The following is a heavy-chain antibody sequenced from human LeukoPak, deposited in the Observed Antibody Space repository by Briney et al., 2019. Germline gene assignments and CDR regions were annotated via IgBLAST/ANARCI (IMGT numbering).Heavy chain of an antibody. CDR2: ISSSSSYI. Sequence: GGSLRLSCAASGFTFSSYSMNWVRQAPGKGLEWVSSISSSSSYIYYADSVKGRFTISRDNAKNSLYLQMNSLRAEDTAVYYCARVQFDYGSAFDIWGQGTMVTVSS. J-gene: IGHJ3*02. CDR1: GFTFSSYS. CDR3: ARVQFDYGSAFDI. D-gene: IGHD4-17*01. V-gene: IGHV3-21*04.